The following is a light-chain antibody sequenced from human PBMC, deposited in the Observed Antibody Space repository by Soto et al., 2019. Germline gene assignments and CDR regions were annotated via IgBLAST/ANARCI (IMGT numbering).Light chain of an antibody. CDR2: LNSDGSH. J-gene: IGLJ2*01. CDR3: QTWGTGILVV. Sequence: QPVLTQSPSASASLGASVTLTCTLSSGHSRYAIAWHQQQPEKGPRYLMKLNSDGSHSKGDGIPDRFSGSSSGAERYLTISSLQSEDEADYYCQTWGTGILVVFGGGTKVTVL. V-gene: IGLV4-69*01. CDR1: SGHSRYA.